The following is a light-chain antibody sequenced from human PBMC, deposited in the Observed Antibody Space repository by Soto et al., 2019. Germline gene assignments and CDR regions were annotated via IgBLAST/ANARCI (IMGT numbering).Light chain of an antibody. J-gene: IGLJ7*01. CDR3: CSYGGSRAV. V-gene: IGLV2-23*02. CDR2: EVS. CDR1: SSDVGSHNL. Sequence: QSALTQPASVSGSPGQSITISCTGTSSDVGSHNLVSWYQQHPGQAPKLMIYEVSKRPLGVSARFSASKSGNTASLTISGXXXXXEADYYCCSYGGSRAVFGGGTQL.